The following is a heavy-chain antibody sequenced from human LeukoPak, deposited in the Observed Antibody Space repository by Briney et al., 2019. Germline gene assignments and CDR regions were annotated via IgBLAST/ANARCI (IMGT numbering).Heavy chain of an antibody. CDR2: ISSGSVYT. CDR3: ARDHASCHRACGYGMDV. Sequence: GGSLTLSCAASGFTFSIYNINWVRQAPGKGLEWVSSISSGSVYTSYADSVKGRFTISRDNAKDSLYLQMNSLRAEDTAVYYCARDHASCHRACGYGMDVWGQGTTVTVSS. D-gene: IGHD2-2*01. V-gene: IGHV3-21*01. J-gene: IGHJ6*02. CDR1: GFTFSIYN.